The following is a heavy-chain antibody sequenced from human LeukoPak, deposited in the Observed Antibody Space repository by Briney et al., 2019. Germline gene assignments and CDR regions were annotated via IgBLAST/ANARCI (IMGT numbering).Heavy chain of an antibody. CDR1: GFTFSSYE. J-gene: IGHJ3*02. CDR3: ATGEGGSYYDSRGYYSDI. V-gene: IGHV3-48*03. Sequence: PGGSLRLSCAASGFTFSSYEMKWVRQAPGKGLEWVSYISSSGTSIYYADSVKGRFTISRDNAKNSLYLQMNSLRAEDKAVYHCATGEGGSYYDSRGYYSDIWGQGTMVTVSS. CDR2: ISSSGTSI. D-gene: IGHD3-22*01.